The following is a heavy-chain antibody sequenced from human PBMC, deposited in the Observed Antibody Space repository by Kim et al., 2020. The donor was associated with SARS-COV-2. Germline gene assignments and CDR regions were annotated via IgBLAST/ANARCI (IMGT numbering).Heavy chain of an antibody. Sequence: GESLKISCKGSGYSFTSYWIGWVRQMPGKGLEWMGIIYPGDSDTRYSPSFQGQVTISADKSISTAYLQWSSLKASDTAMYYCASIGVQLERRGWFDPWGQGTLVTVSS. CDR2: IYPGDSDT. D-gene: IGHD1-1*01. CDR1: GYSFTSYW. V-gene: IGHV5-51*01. J-gene: IGHJ5*02. CDR3: ASIGVQLERRGWFDP.